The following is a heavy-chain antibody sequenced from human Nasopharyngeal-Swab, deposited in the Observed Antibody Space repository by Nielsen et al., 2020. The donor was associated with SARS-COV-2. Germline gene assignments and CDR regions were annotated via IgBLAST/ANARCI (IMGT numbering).Heavy chain of an antibody. CDR3: ARALTRSITIFGVVIPNWFDP. D-gene: IGHD3-3*01. V-gene: IGHV1-8*01. CDR2: MNPNSCNT. CDR1: VYTFTSYD. Sequence: ASVKVSFKASVYTFTSYDINWVRQATGQGLAWMGWMNPNSCNTCSAQKFQGRVTMTRNTSISTAYMELSSLRSEDTAVYYCARALTRSITIFGVVIPNWFDPWGQGTLVTVSS. J-gene: IGHJ5*02.